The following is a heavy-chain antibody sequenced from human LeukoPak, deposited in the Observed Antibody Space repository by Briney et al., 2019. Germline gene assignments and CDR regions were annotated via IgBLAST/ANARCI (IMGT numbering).Heavy chain of an antibody. Sequence: GGSLRLSCAASGFTFSSDSMTWVRQAPGKGLEWVSTISGSGVSTFYVDPVKGRFTISRDNSKNTLYLHMNSLSAEDTAVYYCAEDSFSSRWGQGTLVTVSS. V-gene: IGHV3-23*01. CDR1: GFTFSSDS. D-gene: IGHD2-2*01. CDR3: AEDSFSSR. CDR2: ISGSGVST. J-gene: IGHJ4*02.